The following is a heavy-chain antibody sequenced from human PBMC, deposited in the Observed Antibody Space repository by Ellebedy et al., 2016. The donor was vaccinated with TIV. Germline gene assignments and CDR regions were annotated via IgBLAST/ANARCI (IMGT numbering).Heavy chain of an antibody. CDR2: IYTSGST. V-gene: IGHV4-4*07. CDR3: ARGRQYYDTSGYYLDS. Sequence: SETLSLTXTVSGGSISSYYWSWIRQPAGKGLEWIGRIYTSGSTNYNPSLKSRVTISVDTSKNQFSLKLSSLTAADTGVYYCARGRQYYDTSGYYLDSWGQGGLVTISS. CDR1: GGSISSYY. J-gene: IGHJ5*01. D-gene: IGHD3-22*01.